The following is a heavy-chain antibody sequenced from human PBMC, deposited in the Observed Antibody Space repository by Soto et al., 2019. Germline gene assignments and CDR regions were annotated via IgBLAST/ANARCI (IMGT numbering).Heavy chain of an antibody. Sequence: SDTLSLTFTVSGGSISSVDYYWSWIRQPPGKGLELIGYIYYSGSTYYNPSLKSRVNISVDTSKNQFSLKLSSVTAADTAVYYCASQNSLSGYFDXWGQVTLVTVSX. V-gene: IGHV4-30-4*02. J-gene: IGHJ4*02. CDR2: IYYSGST. CDR3: ASQNSLSGYFDX. CDR1: GGSISSVDYY. D-gene: IGHD2-15*01.